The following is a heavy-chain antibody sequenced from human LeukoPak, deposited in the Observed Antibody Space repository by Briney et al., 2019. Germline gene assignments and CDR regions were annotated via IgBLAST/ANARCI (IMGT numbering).Heavy chain of an antibody. J-gene: IGHJ4*02. CDR2: ISWNSGSI. CDR1: GFTFDNYA. Sequence: PGGSLRLSCAASGFTFDNYAMHWVRQGPGKGLEWVSSISWNSGSIGYADSVKGRFTISRDNAKNSLYLQMNSLRAEDTAFYYCAKEGYSYSFDYWGQGTLVTVSS. CDR3: AKEGYSYSFDY. V-gene: IGHV3-9*01. D-gene: IGHD5-18*01.